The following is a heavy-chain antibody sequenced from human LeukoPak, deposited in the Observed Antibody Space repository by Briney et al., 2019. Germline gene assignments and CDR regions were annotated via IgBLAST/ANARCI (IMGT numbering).Heavy chain of an antibody. Sequence: PGGSLRLSCAAPGFTFSSYAMTWVRQAPGKGLEWVSVISGSGGTTYYADSVKGRFTISRDNSKNTLYLQMNSLRAEDTAVYYCAKEGDGYNFSRFEFDYWGQGTLVTVSS. CDR1: GFTFSSYA. J-gene: IGHJ4*02. V-gene: IGHV3-23*01. CDR2: ISGSGGTT. CDR3: AKEGDGYNFSRFEFDY. D-gene: IGHD5-24*01.